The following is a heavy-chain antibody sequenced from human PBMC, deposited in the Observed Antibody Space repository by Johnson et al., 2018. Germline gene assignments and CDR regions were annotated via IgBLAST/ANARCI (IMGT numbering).Heavy chain of an antibody. J-gene: IGHJ3*02. CDR2: ISYDGGNK. Sequence: QVQLVESGGGVVQPGRSLRLSCAASGFTFSNYAMNWVRQAPGKGLEWVAVISYDGGNKYYADSVKGRFTLSRDNSKNTLYLQMSSLTTEDTAVYSCAREDGDEALDIWGQGTMVTVSS. V-gene: IGHV3-30-3*01. CDR1: GFTFSNYA. CDR3: AREDGDEALDI. D-gene: IGHD5-24*01.